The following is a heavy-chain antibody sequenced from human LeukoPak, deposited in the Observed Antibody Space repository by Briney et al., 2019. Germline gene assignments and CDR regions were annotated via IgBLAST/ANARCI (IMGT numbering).Heavy chain of an antibody. D-gene: IGHD1-26*01. J-gene: IGHJ4*02. CDR2: IPYDGSNE. V-gene: IGHV3-30*01. CDR3: TRGRGSHSLDH. CDR1: GFTLSSYA. Sequence: PGRSLRLSCAASGFTLSSYAMHWVRQAPGKGLEWGAIIPYDGSNEHYADSVKGRFTISRDNSKNTLYLQMNSLRAEDTAIYYCTRGRGSHSLDHWGRGPLVTGSS.